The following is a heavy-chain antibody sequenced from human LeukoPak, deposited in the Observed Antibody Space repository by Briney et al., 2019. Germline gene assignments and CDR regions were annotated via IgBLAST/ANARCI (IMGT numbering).Heavy chain of an antibody. V-gene: IGHV3-7*01. CDR1: GFTFSSHW. CDR3: ARDGVAASVYFDC. Sequence: GGSLRLSCAASGFTFSSHWMSWVRQAPGKGLEWVANINQDGSEKYYVDSVKGRFTFSRDNAKNSLYLQMNNLRAEDTAVYYCARDGVAASVYFDCWGQGTLVTVSS. D-gene: IGHD2-15*01. CDR2: INQDGSEK. J-gene: IGHJ4*02.